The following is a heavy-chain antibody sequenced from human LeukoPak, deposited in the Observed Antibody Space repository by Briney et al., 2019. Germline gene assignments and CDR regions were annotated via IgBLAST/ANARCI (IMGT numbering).Heavy chain of an antibody. D-gene: IGHD2-15*01. J-gene: IGHJ6*03. Sequence: ASVKVSCKASGYTFTSYGISWVRQAPGQGLEWMGWISAYNGNTNYAQKLQGRVTMTTDTSTSTAYMELRSLRSDDTAVYYCARVEGSPKNYYYYMDVWGKGTTVTVPS. CDR2: ISAYNGNT. V-gene: IGHV1-18*01. CDR1: GYTFTSYG. CDR3: ARVEGSPKNYYYYMDV.